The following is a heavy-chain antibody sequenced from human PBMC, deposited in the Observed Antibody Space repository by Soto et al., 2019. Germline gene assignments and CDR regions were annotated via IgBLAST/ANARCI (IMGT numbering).Heavy chain of an antibody. Sequence: VGSLRLSCAASGFTFDDYAIHWVGQAPGKGLEWVSLISWDGGRTYYADSVRGRFIVSRDSSKNSLYLQMSSLRVEDTALYYCAKDVCGGSTTSCYTRLDFWGQGALVTVSS. CDR2: ISWDGGRT. CDR1: GFTFDDYA. D-gene: IGHD2-2*02. J-gene: IGHJ4*02. V-gene: IGHV3-43D*04. CDR3: AKDVCGGSTTSCYTRLDF.